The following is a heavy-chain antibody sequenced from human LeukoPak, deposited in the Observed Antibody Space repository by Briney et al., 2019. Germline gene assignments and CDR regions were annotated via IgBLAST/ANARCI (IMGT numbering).Heavy chain of an antibody. Sequence: GASVKVSCKASGYTFTSYGISWVRQAPGQGLEWMGWISAYNGNTNYAQKLQGRVTMTTDTSTSTAYMELRSLRSEDTAVYYCARVEDDPQGYYYYYDMDVWGQGTTVTVSS. CDR1: GYTFTSYG. CDR2: ISAYNGNT. J-gene: IGHJ6*02. D-gene: IGHD3-3*01. V-gene: IGHV1-18*01. CDR3: ARVEDDPQGYYYYYDMDV.